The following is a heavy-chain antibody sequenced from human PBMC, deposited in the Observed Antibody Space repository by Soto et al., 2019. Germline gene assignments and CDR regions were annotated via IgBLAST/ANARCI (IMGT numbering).Heavy chain of an antibody. V-gene: IGHV3-23*01. Sequence: GGSLRLSCSGSGVTFSSYSMGWVRPAPGEGLEWVSAISGSGRNTYYADSVKGRLTISRDNSKNPLYLQMNSLRAEDTAVYYCAKPAVAGYDYDYGMYGQGTVVTVTV. CDR2: ISGSGRNT. D-gene: IGHD6-19*01. CDR3: AKPAVAGYDYDYGMYG. J-gene: IGHJ6*04. CDR1: GVTFSSYS.